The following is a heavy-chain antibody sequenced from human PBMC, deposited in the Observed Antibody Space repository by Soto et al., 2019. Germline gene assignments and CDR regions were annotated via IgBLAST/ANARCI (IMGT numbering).Heavy chain of an antibody. CDR3: ARDFTVLTGYPVCFDI. J-gene: IGHJ3*02. V-gene: IGHV3-21*01. D-gene: IGHD3-9*01. CDR1: GFTFSSYS. Sequence: GGSLRLSCAASGFTFSSYSMNWVRQAPGKGLEWVSSISSSSSYIYYADSVKGRFTISRDNAKNSLYLQMNSLRAEDTAVYYCARDFTVLTGYPVCFDICGQGPMVTVS. CDR2: ISSSSSYI.